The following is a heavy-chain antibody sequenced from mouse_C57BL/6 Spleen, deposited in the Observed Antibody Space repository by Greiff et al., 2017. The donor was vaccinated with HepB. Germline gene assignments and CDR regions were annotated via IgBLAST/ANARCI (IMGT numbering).Heavy chain of an antibody. CDR3: ASGGYDDRFAY. V-gene: IGHV2-6*01. CDR1: GFSLTSYG. J-gene: IGHJ3*01. D-gene: IGHD2-2*01. CDR2: IWGVGST. Sequence: VMLVESGPGLVAPSQSLSITCTVSGFSLTSYGVDWVRQSPGKGLEWLGVIWGVGSTNYNSALKSRLSISKDNSKSQVFLKMNSLQTDDTAMYYCASGGYDDRFAYWGQGTLVTVSA.